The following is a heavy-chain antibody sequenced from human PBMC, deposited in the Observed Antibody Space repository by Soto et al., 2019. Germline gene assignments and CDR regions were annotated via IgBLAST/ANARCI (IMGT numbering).Heavy chain of an antibody. J-gene: IGHJ4*02. Sequence: VKVACQASGYPLSSYGVIWVRQAPGQGLEWMGWISAYNGNTNYAQKLKGRVTMTTDTSTSTDYMELRSLRSDDMAVYHCERARSSSWYGDFDHWGQETLVTVS. V-gene: IGHV1-18*03. CDR2: ISAYNGNT. D-gene: IGHD6-13*01. CDR1: GYPLSSYG. CDR3: ERARSSSWYGDFDH.